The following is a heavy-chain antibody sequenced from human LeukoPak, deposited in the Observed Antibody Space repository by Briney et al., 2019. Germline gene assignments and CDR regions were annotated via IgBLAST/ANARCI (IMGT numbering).Heavy chain of an antibody. CDR2: IHSDGSTT. CDR3: TRDANHYGGMDV. CDR1: GITVSKYW. V-gene: IGHV3-74*01. J-gene: IGHJ6*02. Sequence: GGSLRLSCAVSGITVSKYWMHWVRQVPGKGLVWVSRIHSDGSTTDYADSVKGRFTITRDSDKNTLYLEMNSLRVEDTAVYYCTRDANHYGGMDVWGQGTTVTVSS.